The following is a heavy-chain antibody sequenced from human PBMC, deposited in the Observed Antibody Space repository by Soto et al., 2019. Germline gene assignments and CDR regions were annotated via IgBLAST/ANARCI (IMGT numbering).Heavy chain of an antibody. D-gene: IGHD2-2*01. V-gene: IGHV3-23*01. J-gene: IGHJ6*02. CDR1: GFTFSSYA. Sequence: PGGSLRLSCAASGFTFSSYAMGWVRQAPGKGLEWVSTFGITGGDTYYADSVKGRFFISRDDSKYTLHLQMNSLRAEDTAVYHCAKLGSQLLSYYGMDVWGQGTTVTV. CDR2: FGITGGDT. CDR3: AKLGSQLLSYYGMDV.